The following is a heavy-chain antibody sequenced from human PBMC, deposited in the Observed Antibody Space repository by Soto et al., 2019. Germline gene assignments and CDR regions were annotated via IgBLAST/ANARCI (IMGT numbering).Heavy chain of an antibody. CDR2: INHSGST. Sequence: SETLSLTCVFYGGSFSGYYWSWMRQPPGTGLEWIGEINHSGSTNYNPSLKSRVTISVDTSKNQFSLKLSSVTAADTAVYYCARRVGSQPIKAMSRSRPPSWGMDVWGQGTTVT. V-gene: IGHV4-34*01. CDR3: ARRVGSQPIKAMSRSRPPSWGMDV. J-gene: IGHJ6*02. CDR1: GGSFSGYY. D-gene: IGHD5-18*01.